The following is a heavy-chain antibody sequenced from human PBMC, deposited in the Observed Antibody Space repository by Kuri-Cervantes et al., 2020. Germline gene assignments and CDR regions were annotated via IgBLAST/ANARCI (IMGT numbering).Heavy chain of an antibody. V-gene: IGHV3-30*18. D-gene: IGHD2-21*02. CDR3: AKTEGFDY. Sequence: GGSLRLSCAASGFTFSNAWMSWVRQAPGKGLEWVAVISYDGSNKYYADSVKGRFTISRDNSKNTLYLQMNSLRAEDTAVYYCAKTEGFDYWGQGTRGTVSS. J-gene: IGHJ4*02. CDR2: ISYDGSNK. CDR1: GFTFSNAW.